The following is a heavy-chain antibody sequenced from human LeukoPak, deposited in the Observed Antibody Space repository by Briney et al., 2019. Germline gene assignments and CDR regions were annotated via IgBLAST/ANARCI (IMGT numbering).Heavy chain of an antibody. V-gene: IGHV4-39*01. Sequence: SETLSLTCTVSGVSISSSGYYWGWIRQPPGKGLEWIASIYYSGSTYYNPSLKSRVTISVDTSKNQLSLKLSSLTATDTAVYYCARHEYSGSYYGLSWFDPWGQGTLVTVSS. CDR2: IYYSGST. D-gene: IGHD1-26*01. CDR1: GVSISSSGYY. CDR3: ARHEYSGSYYGLSWFDP. J-gene: IGHJ5*02.